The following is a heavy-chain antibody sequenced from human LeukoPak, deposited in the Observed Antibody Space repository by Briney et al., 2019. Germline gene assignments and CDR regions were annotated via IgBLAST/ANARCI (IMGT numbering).Heavy chain of an antibody. J-gene: IGHJ3*02. Sequence: HPGGSLRLSCAASGFTFSSYGMSWVRQAPGKGLEWVSGISGSGGSIYHADSVKGRFTISRDNSKNTLYLQMNSLRAEDTAVYYCAKDLDPDAFDIWGQGTMVTVSS. V-gene: IGHV3-23*01. CDR1: GFTFSSYG. CDR3: AKDLDPDAFDI. CDR2: ISGSGGSI.